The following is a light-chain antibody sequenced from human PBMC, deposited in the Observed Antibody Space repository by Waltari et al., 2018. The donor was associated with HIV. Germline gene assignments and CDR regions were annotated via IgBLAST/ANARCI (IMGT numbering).Light chain of an antibody. J-gene: IGKJ1*01. CDR2: GAS. CDR3: QQYNNWLWT. Sequence: EVVMTQSPATLSVFPGERATLSCRASQSVSSNLAWYQQKPGQAPRLLIYGASTRATGIPARFSGTGSGTEFTLTISSLQSEDFAVYFCQQYNNWLWTFGQGTKVEIK. CDR1: QSVSSN. V-gene: IGKV3-15*01.